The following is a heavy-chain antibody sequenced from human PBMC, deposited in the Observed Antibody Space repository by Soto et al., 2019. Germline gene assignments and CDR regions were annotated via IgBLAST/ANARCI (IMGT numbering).Heavy chain of an antibody. J-gene: IGHJ4*02. CDR3: ERALRRFIVVVPAAPELEPLNY. D-gene: IGHD2-2*01. V-gene: IGHV1-18*04. CDR2: ISAYNGNT. Sequence: ASVKGSCKASRYPFAGYYIHWVRQAPVQGLEWMGWISAYNGNTNYAQKLQGRVTMTAETSTSTAYMELRSLRSDDTDVYYGERALRRFIVVVPAAPELEPLNYWGQGTLVTVSS. CDR1: RYPFAGYY.